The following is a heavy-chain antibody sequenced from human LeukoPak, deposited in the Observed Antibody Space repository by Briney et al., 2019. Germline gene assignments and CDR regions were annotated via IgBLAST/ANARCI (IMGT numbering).Heavy chain of an antibody. Sequence: SETLSLTCTVSGGSISSSSYYWGWIRQPPGKGLEWIGSIYYSGSTYYNPSLKSRVTISVDTSKNQFSLKLSSVTAADTAVYYCARLFSSSRTGYWGQGTLVTVSS. V-gene: IGHV4-39*01. CDR1: GGSISSSSYY. J-gene: IGHJ4*02. CDR2: IYYSGST. D-gene: IGHD6-13*01. CDR3: ARLFSSSRTGY.